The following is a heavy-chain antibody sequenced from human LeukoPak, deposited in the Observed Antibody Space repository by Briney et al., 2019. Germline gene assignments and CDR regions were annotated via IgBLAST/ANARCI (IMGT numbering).Heavy chain of an antibody. D-gene: IGHD5-24*01. CDR2: ISYDGKNE. CDR3: AKQMAVDYFDY. V-gene: IGHV3-30*18. CDR1: GFTFSNFG. Sequence: GGSLRLSCAASGFTFSNFGMHWVRQAPGNGLEWVAVISYDGKNEYYTDSVKGRFTISRDNAKNTLYLQMNSLRVEDTAVYYCAKQMAVDYFDYWGQGTLVTVSS. J-gene: IGHJ4*02.